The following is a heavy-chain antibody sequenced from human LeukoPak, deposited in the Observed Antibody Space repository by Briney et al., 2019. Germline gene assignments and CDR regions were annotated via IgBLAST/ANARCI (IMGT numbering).Heavy chain of an antibody. V-gene: IGHV3-21*01. D-gene: IGHD3-22*01. J-gene: IGHJ4*02. Sequence: GGSLRLSCAASGFTFSSYSMNWVRQAPGKGLEWVSSISSSSSYIYYADSVKGRFTISRDNAKNSLYLQMNSLRAEDTAVYYCAVESSGYFTGPVYFDYWGQGTLVTVSS. CDR2: ISSSSSYI. CDR3: AVESSGYFTGPVYFDY. CDR1: GFTFSSYS.